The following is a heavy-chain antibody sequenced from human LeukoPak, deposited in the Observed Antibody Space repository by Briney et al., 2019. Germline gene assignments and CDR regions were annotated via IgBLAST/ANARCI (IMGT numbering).Heavy chain of an antibody. CDR1: GNYW. CDR2: INSDGSWT. J-gene: IGHJ4*02. Sequence: GGSLRLSCAASGNYWMHWVRQAPGKGLVWVSHINSDGSWTSYADSVKGRFTISKDNAKNTVYLQMNNLRAEDTAVYHCVSFYEAYWGRGTLVTVSS. D-gene: IGHD2/OR15-2a*01. CDR3: VSFYEAY. V-gene: IGHV3-74*01.